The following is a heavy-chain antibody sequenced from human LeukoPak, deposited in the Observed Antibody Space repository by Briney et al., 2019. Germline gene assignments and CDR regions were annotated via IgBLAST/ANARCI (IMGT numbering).Heavy chain of an antibody. V-gene: IGHV3-33*01. CDR3: ARDLVRHNSWHYYYGMDV. Sequence: GRSLRLSCAASGFTFSSYGMHWVRQAPGKGLEWVAVIWYDGSNKYYVDSVRGRFTISRDNSKNALYLQMNSLRAEDTAVYYCARDLVRHNSWHYYYGMDVWGQGTTVTVSS. CDR2: IWYDGSNK. CDR1: GFTFSSYG. J-gene: IGHJ6*02. D-gene: IGHD6-13*01.